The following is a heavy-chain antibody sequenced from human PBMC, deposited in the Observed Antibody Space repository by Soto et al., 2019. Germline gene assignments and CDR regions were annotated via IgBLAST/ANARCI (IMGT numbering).Heavy chain of an antibody. Sequence: SETLSLTCAVYGGSFSGYYWSWIRQPPGKGLEWIGEINHSGSTNCNPSLKSRVTISVDTSKNQFSLKLSSVTAADTAVYYCARYTSRAVAGPRKNYMDVWGKGTTVTVSS. CDR1: GGSFSGYY. CDR2: INHSGST. D-gene: IGHD6-19*01. CDR3: ARYTSRAVAGPRKNYMDV. V-gene: IGHV4-34*01. J-gene: IGHJ6*03.